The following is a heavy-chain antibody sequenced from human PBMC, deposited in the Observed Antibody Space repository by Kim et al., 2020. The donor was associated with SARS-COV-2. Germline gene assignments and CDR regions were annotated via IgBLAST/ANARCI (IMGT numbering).Heavy chain of an antibody. CDR1: GGSISSSSYY. Sequence: SETLSLTCTVSGGSISSSSYYWGWIRQPPGKGLEWIGSIYYSGSTYYNPSLKSRVTISVDTSKNQFSLKLSSVTAADTAGYYCARQEGLLLWFGEDYWGQGTLVTVSS. CDR3: ARQEGLLLWFGEDY. J-gene: IGHJ4*02. D-gene: IGHD3-10*01. V-gene: IGHV4-39*01. CDR2: IYYSGST.